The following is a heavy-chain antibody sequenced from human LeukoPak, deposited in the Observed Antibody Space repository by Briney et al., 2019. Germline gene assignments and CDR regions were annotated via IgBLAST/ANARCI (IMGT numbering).Heavy chain of an antibody. V-gene: IGHV1-8*02. CDR3: AKGSGWYGVIDY. D-gene: IGHD6-19*01. Sequence: ASVKVSCTASGYTFTSYGINWVRQAPGQGLEWMGWMNPNSGNTGYAQKFQGRVTMTRNTSISTAYMELSSLRSEDTAVYYCAKGSGWYGVIDYWGQGTLVTVSS. CDR2: MNPNSGNT. J-gene: IGHJ4*02. CDR1: GYTFTSYG.